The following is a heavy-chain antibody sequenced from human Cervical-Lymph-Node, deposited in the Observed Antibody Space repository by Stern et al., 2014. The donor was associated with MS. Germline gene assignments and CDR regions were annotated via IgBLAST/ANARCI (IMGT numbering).Heavy chain of an antibody. CDR2: LHHIGIS. CDR3: ARRLVVYAIPD. V-gene: IGHV4-4*02. Sequence: QVQLQESGPGLVKPSGTLSLTCAVSGGSISSSPWWSWVRQPRGKGLEWIGELHHIGISDYNPSVKSRVTISVDKSKTQFPLNLSSVAAADTAVYYCARRLVVYAIPDWGQGTLVTVSS. CDR1: GGSISSSPW. J-gene: IGHJ4*02. D-gene: IGHD2-8*02.